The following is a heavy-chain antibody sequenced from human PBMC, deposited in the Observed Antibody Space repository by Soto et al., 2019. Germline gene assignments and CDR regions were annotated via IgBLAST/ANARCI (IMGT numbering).Heavy chain of an antibody. CDR3: AKGGSSSARYFDT. Sequence: QVQLVESGGGVVQPGRSLRLSCAASGFTFSGYGMHWVRQAPGKGLEWVAVISFEGSKKYYANSVEGRFTISRDTSKNTLLLQRNSLRAEDTAVYYCAKGGSSSARYFDTWGQGTLVTVSS. V-gene: IGHV3-30*18. D-gene: IGHD6-6*01. CDR1: GFTFSGYG. J-gene: IGHJ5*02. CDR2: ISFEGSKK.